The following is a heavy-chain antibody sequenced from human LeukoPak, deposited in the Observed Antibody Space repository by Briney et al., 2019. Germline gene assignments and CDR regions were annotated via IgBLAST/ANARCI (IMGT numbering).Heavy chain of an antibody. J-gene: IGHJ6*03. CDR2: IHNRGST. Sequence: SETLSLTCAVFDSSISSNYYWAWIRPPPGRGLEWIGSIHNRGSTHFNPSLKSRVSISVDTSRNRFSVRLTSVTAADTAVYYCARVYYDFWSSHMTFCNMDVWGKGTTVTVSS. CDR1: DSSISSNYY. D-gene: IGHD3-3*01. CDR3: ARVYYDFWSSHMTFCNMDV. V-gene: IGHV4-38-2*01.